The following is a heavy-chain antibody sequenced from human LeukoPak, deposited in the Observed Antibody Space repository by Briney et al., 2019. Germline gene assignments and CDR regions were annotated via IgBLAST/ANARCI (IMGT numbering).Heavy chain of an antibody. V-gene: IGHV3-23*01. D-gene: IGHD2-15*01. CDR1: GFTFSTYG. CDR3: AKNGDRGAFCSGGTCYPYYYYYMDV. CDR2: VSSTGGTT. J-gene: IGHJ6*03. Sequence: PGGSLRLSCAASGFTFSTYGMSWVRQAPGKGLEWVSAVSSTGGTTYYADSVKGRFTISRDNSKNTLFLQINSLRAEDTGVYYCAKNGDRGAFCSGGTCYPYYYYYMDVWGKGTTVTISS.